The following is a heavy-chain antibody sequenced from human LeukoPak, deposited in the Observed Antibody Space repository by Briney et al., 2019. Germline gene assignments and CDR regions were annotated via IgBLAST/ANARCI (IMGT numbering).Heavy chain of an antibody. CDR1: GYTFISYY. CDR3: ARERPSSCYFDY. Sequence: ASVKVSCKASGYTFISYYIHWVRQAPGQGLEWMGLINPSDGSTMYAQRFRGRVTMTRDTSTSTVYMEVSNLGSDDTAVYYCARERPSSCYFDYWGLGTLVTVSS. CDR2: INPSDGST. V-gene: IGHV1-46*01. J-gene: IGHJ4*02.